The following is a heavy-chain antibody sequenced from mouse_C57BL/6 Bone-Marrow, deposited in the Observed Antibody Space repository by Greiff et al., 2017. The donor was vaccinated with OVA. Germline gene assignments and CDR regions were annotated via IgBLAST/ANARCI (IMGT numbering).Heavy chain of an antibody. CDR2: ISNLAYSI. Sequence: EVKVVESGGGLVQPGGSLKLSCAASGFTFSDYGMAWVRQAPRKGPEWVAFISNLAYSIYYADTVTGRFTISRENAKNTLYLEMSSLRSEDTAMYYCARQGCYYYGSSSYAMDYWGQGTSVTVST. CDR1: GFTFSDYG. D-gene: IGHD1-1*01. CDR3: ARQGCYYYGSSSYAMDY. J-gene: IGHJ4*01. V-gene: IGHV5-15*01.